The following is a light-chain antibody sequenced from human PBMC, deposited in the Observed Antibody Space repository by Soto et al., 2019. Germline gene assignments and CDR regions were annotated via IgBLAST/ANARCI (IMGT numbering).Light chain of an antibody. J-gene: IGKJ2*01. Sequence: DVLMTQTPLSLSVTPGQPASISCKSSQSLLNSDGKTYLYWYLQRAGQPPQLLIYEVSNPFSGVPDRFGGSGSGTDFTLKISRVEAEDVGGYYCLQTIQFPYTFGQGTNLEIK. CDR3: LQTIQFPYT. V-gene: IGKV2D-29*01. CDR2: EVS. CDR1: QSLLNSDGKTY.